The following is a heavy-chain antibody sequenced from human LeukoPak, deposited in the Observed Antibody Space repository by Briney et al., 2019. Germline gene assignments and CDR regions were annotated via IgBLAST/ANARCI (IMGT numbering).Heavy chain of an antibody. V-gene: IGHV3-48*03. CDR2: INSSGSTI. Sequence: HTGGSLRLSCAASGFTFSSYEMNWVRQAPGKGLEWVAYINSSGSTIYYAASEKGQFTISSDNAKNSLYLQMNSLRAEDTAVYYCARERGGYCSGTSGSRAFDIWGQGTMVTVSS. D-gene: IGHD2-2*03. CDR1: GFTFSSYE. J-gene: IGHJ3*02. CDR3: ARERGGYCSGTSGSRAFDI.